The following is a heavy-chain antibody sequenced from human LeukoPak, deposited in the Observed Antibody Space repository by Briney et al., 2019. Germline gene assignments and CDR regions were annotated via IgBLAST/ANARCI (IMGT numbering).Heavy chain of an antibody. D-gene: IGHD6-19*01. CDR3: TRDLSSGWFSDAFDI. Sequence: PGGSLRLSCTASGFTFGDYAMSWFRQAPGKGLEWVGFIRSKAYGGTTEYAASVKGRFTISRDDSKSIAYLQMNSLKTEDTAVYYCTRDLSSGWFSDAFDIWGQGTMVTVSS. J-gene: IGHJ3*02. CDR1: GFTFGDYA. V-gene: IGHV3-49*03. CDR2: IRSKAYGGTT.